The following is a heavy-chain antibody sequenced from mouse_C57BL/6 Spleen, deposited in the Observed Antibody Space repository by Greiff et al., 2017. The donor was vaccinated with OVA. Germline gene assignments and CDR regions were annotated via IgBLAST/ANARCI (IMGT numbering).Heavy chain of an antibody. CDR2: LYPGSGST. J-gene: IGHJ4*01. V-gene: IGHV1-55*01. Sequence: QVQLQQPGAELVKPGASVKMSCKASGYPFTSSWITWVKQRPGQGLEWIGDLYPGSGSTNYNEKFQSKATLTVDTSSSTAYMQRSSLTSEDSAVYYCAKEGDWDDYAMDYWGQGTSVTVSS. CDR1: GYPFTSSW. D-gene: IGHD4-1*01. CDR3: AKEGDWDDYAMDY.